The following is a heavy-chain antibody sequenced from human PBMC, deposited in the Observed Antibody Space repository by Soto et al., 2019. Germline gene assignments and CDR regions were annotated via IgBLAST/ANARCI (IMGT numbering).Heavy chain of an antibody. Sequence: QVQLVQSGAEVKKPGASVKVSCKASGYTFASYAISWMRQAPGQGLEWMGWISAYNGKKNYAQKLRGRAPMTTDTSTTTAYMELRSLRSDDTAVYYCASDPPPPDYWGQGPLVPVSS. CDR3: ASDPPPPDY. CDR2: ISAYNGKK. CDR1: GYTFASYA. J-gene: IGHJ4*02. V-gene: IGHV1-18*01.